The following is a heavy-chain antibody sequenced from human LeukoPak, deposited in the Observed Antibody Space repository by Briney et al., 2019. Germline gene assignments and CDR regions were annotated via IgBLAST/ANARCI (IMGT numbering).Heavy chain of an antibody. D-gene: IGHD3-22*01. CDR3: ATSNYYDSSGYPIPLDY. Sequence: ASVKVSCKASGYTFTSNYIHWVRQAPGQGLEWMGMIYPRDGSTSYAQKFQGRVTITADESTSTAYMELSSLRSEDTAVYYCATSNYYDSSGYPIPLDYWGQGTLVTVSS. J-gene: IGHJ4*02. CDR2: IYPRDGST. V-gene: IGHV1-46*01. CDR1: GYTFTSNY.